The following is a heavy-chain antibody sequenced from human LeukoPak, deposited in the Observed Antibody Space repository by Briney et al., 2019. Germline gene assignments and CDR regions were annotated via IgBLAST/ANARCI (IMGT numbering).Heavy chain of an antibody. CDR1: GFTVSSNY. V-gene: IGHV3-66*01. CDR2: IYSGGST. D-gene: IGHD5-12*01. CDR3: ARGYNGYDYYFDY. J-gene: IGHJ4*02. Sequence: GSLRLSCAASGFTVSSNYMSWVRQAPGKGLEWVSVIYSGGSTYYADSVKGRFTISRDNSKNTLFLQINSLRAEDTAVYYCARGYNGYDYYFDYWGQGTLVTVSS.